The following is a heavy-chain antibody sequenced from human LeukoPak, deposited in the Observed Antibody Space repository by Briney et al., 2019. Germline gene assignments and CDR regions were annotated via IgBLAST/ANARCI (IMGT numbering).Heavy chain of an antibody. Sequence: PSETLSLTSAVYGGSFSGYYWNWIRQPPGKGLEWIGDINHSGSTNYNPSLKSRVTISGDTSKNQLSLKLTSVTAADTAVYYCARGRSPGYWGQGTLVTVSS. J-gene: IGHJ4*02. CDR1: GGSFSGYY. CDR3: ARGRSPGY. V-gene: IGHV4-34*01. CDR2: INHSGST. D-gene: IGHD3-10*01.